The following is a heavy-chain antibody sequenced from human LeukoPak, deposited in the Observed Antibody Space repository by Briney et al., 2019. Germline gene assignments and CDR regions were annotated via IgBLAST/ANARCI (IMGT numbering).Heavy chain of an antibody. V-gene: IGHV3-30*18. CDR1: GFTFSSYG. D-gene: IGHD3-22*01. J-gene: IGHJ4*02. CDR2: ISYDGSNK. Sequence: GGSLRLSCAASGFTFSSYGMHRVRQAPGKGLEWVAVISYDGSNKYYADSVKGRFTISRDNSENTLYLQMNSLRAEDTAVYYCAKSPLVYYYDSSGYPQLWGQGTLVTVSS. CDR3: AKSPLVYYYDSSGYPQL.